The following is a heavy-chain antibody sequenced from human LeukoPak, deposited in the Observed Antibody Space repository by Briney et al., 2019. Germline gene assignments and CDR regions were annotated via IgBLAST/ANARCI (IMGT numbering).Heavy chain of an antibody. J-gene: IGHJ4*02. CDR2: ISGSGGST. CDR3: AKRLRGITDY. CDR1: GFTVSSNY. Sequence: GGSLRLSCAASGFTVSSNYMSWVRQAPGKGLEWVSAISGSGGSTYYADSVKGRFTISRDNSKNTLYLQMNSLRAEDTAVYYCAKRLRGITDYWGQGTLVTVSS. V-gene: IGHV3-23*01. D-gene: IGHD3-10*01.